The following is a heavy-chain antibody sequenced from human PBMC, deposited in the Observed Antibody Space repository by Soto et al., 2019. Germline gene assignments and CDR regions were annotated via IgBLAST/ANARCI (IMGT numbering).Heavy chain of an antibody. CDR2: IIPILGIA. Sequence: ASVKVSCKASGGTFSSYTISWVRQAPGQGLEWMGRIIPILGIANYAQKFQGRVTITADKSTSTAYMELSSLRSEDTAVYYCARGGTTGYDYMATPDIDYWGQGTLVTVSS. J-gene: IGHJ4*02. CDR3: ARGGTTGYDYMATPDIDY. V-gene: IGHV1-69*02. D-gene: IGHD3-16*01. CDR1: GGTFSSYT.